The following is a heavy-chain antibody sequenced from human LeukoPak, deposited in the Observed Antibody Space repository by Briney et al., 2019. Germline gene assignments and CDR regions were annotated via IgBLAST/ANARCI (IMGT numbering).Heavy chain of an antibody. Sequence: ASVKVSCKASGYTFTSYAMNWVRQAPGQGLEWMGWINTNTGDPTYAQGFTGRFVFSLDTSVSTAYLQISSLKAEDTAVYYCARDIVVVPAAQLYNWFDPWGRGTLVTVSS. CDR2: INTNTGDP. CDR3: ARDIVVVPAAQLYNWFDP. V-gene: IGHV7-4-1*02. CDR1: GYTFTSYA. D-gene: IGHD2-2*01. J-gene: IGHJ5*02.